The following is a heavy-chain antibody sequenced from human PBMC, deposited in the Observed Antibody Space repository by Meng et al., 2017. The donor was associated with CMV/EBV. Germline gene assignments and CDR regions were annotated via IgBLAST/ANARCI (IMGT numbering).Heavy chain of an antibody. D-gene: IGHD2-2*03. CDR2: INHSGST. J-gene: IGHJ6*02. V-gene: IGHV4-34*01. CDR3: ARRARLGIVVVPAAIKYLGV. Sequence: GSLRLSCAVYGWSFSGYYWSWIRQPPGKGLEWIGEINHSGSTNYNPSLKSRVTISVDTSKNQFSLKLSSVTAADTAVYYCARRARLGIVVVPAAIKYLGVWGQGTTVTVSS. CDR1: GWSFSGYY.